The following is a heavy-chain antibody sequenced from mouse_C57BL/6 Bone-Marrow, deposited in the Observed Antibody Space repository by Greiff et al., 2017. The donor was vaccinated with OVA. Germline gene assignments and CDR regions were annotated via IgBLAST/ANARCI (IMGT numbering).Heavy chain of an antibody. V-gene: IGHV2-2*01. D-gene: IGHD4-1*01. CDR1: GFSLTSYG. CDR3: ARKLGRAWFAY. Sequence: QVQLQQSGPGLVQPSQSLSITCTVSGFSLTSYGVHWVRQSPGKGLEWLGVIWSGGSTDSNAAFISRLSISKDNSKSQVFFKMNSLQADDTAIYYCARKLGRAWFAYWGQGTLVTVSA. CDR2: IWSGGST. J-gene: IGHJ3*01.